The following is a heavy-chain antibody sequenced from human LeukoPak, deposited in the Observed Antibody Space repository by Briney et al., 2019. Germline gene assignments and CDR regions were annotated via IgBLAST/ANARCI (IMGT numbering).Heavy chain of an antibody. CDR1: GGSFSGYY. CDR2: INHSGST. Sequence: SETLSLTCAVYGGSFSGYYWSWIRQPPGKGLEWIGEINHSGSTNYNPSLKSRVTISVDTSKSQFFLKLSSVTAADTAVYYCARQKWITMVRGVINWFDPWGQGTLVTVSS. J-gene: IGHJ5*02. V-gene: IGHV4-34*01. CDR3: ARQKWITMVRGVINWFDP. D-gene: IGHD3-10*01.